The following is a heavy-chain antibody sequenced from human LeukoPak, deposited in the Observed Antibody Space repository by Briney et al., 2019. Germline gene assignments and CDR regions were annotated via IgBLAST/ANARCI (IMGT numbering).Heavy chain of an antibody. CDR2: IRYDGSNK. D-gene: IGHD3-22*01. CDR1: GFTLSSYG. J-gene: IGHJ4*02. CDR3: AKEREYYYDSSGHYYFDY. Sequence: AGGSLRLSCAASGFTLSSYGMHWVRQAPGKGLEWVAFIRYDGSNKYYADSVKGRFTISRDNSKNTLYLQMNSLRAEDTAVYYCAKEREYYYDSSGHYYFDYWGQGTLVTVSS. V-gene: IGHV3-30*02.